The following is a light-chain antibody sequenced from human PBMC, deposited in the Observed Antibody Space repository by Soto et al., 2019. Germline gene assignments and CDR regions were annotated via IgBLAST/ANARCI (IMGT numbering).Light chain of an antibody. CDR2: DAS. CDR3: QQRSNWSPYT. CDR1: QSVSSY. Sequence: EIVLTQSPATLSLSPGERATLSCRASQSVSSYLAWYQQKPGQAPRLLIYDASNRATGIPARFSGSGSGTDFTLTISSLEPGDFAVYYCQQRSNWSPYTGGQGTKLEIK. V-gene: IGKV3-11*01. J-gene: IGKJ2*01.